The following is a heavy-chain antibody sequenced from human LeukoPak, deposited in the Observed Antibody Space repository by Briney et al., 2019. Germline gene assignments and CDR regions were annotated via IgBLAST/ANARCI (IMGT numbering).Heavy chain of an antibody. D-gene: IGHD1-26*01. J-gene: IGHJ6*02. CDR3: AGGPESGPSGMDV. CDR2: INHSGST. CDR1: GGSFSGYY. Sequence: SETLSLTCAVYGGSFSGYYWSWIRQPPGKGLEWIGEINHSGSTNYNPSLKSRVTISVDTSKNQFSLKLSSVTAADTAVYYCAGGPESGPSGMDVWGQGTTVTVSS. V-gene: IGHV4-34*01.